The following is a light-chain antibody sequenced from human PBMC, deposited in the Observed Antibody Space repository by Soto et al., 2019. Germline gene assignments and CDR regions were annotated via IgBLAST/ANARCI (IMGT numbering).Light chain of an antibody. CDR3: QQLKSYPQT. J-gene: IGKJ1*01. CDR1: RSISSW. CDR2: KAS. V-gene: IGKV1-5*03. Sequence: DIQMTQSPSTLSASVGDRVTITCRASRSISSWLAWYQQKAGKAPKLLIYKASSLESGVPSRFSGSGSGTQFTLTISSLQPDDFATYYCQQLKSYPQTFGQGTKV.